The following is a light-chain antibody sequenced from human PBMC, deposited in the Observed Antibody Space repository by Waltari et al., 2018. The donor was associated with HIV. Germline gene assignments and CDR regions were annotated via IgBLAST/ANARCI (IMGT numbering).Light chain of an antibody. CDR3: QQYGSSPRYT. V-gene: IGKV3-20*01. J-gene: IGKJ2*01. Sequence: IVLTQSPGTLSLSPGESATLSCRARQSVSSSYLAWYQQKPGQSPRLLIYGASSRATGIPDRFSGSGSGTDFTLTISRLEPEDFAVYYCQQYGSSPRYTFGQGTKLEIK. CDR1: QSVSSSY. CDR2: GAS.